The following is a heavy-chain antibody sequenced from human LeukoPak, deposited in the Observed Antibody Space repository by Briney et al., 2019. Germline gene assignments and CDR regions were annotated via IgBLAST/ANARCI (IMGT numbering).Heavy chain of an antibody. J-gene: IGHJ5*02. CDR1: GGSISSSSYY. Sequence: NPSETLSLTCTVSGGSISSSSYYWGWIRQPPGRGLGWIGSIYYSGSTYYNPSLKSRVTISVDTSKNQFSLKLSSVTAADTAVYYCARDGQGDFWRGQGWFDPWGQGTLVTVSS. CDR2: IYYSGST. D-gene: IGHD3-3*01. V-gene: IGHV4-39*07. CDR3: ARDGQGDFWRGQGWFDP.